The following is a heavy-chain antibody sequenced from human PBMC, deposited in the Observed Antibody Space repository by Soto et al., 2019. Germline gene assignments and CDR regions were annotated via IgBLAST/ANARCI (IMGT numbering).Heavy chain of an antibody. CDR3: ARGYSTSPNWFDP. Sequence: GGSLRLSCAASGFTFSNYWMSWVRQAPGKGLEWVANIKVDGSEKFYVDSVKGRFTISRDDAKNSLSLQMNSLRAEDTAVYYCARGYSTSPNWFDPWGQGTLVTVSS. V-gene: IGHV3-7*03. D-gene: IGHD6-13*01. J-gene: IGHJ5*02. CDR1: GFTFSNYW. CDR2: IKVDGSEK.